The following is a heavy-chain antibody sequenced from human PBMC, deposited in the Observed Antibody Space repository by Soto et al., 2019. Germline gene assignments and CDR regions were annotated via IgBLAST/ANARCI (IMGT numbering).Heavy chain of an antibody. V-gene: IGHV3-48*01. D-gene: IGHD3-9*01. J-gene: IGHJ1*01. CDR1: GFSFSSHS. Sequence: EVQLVESGGGLVQPGGFLRLSCAASGFSFSSHSMNWVRQAPGKGLEWVSYISSTSSIIYYADSVKGRFTTSRDNAKNQLYLQMNSLRAEYTAVYDCARAKGWLDISIHHWGQGTLVIVSS. CDR2: ISSTSSII. CDR3: ARAKGWLDISIHH.